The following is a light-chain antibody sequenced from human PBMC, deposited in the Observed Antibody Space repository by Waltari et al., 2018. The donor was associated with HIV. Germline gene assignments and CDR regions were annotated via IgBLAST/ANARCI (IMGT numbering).Light chain of an antibody. J-gene: IGLJ2*01. CDR1: TLGDIY. CDR2: QDN. Sequence: SYELTQPPSVSVSPGQTVSITCSGDTLGDIYVCWYQQRPGQSPVLFIYQDNKRPLGIPERFSGSKSRNTATLTISGTQAMDEADYFCQAWDSSTVLFGGGTKLTVL. CDR3: QAWDSSTVL. V-gene: IGLV3-1*01.